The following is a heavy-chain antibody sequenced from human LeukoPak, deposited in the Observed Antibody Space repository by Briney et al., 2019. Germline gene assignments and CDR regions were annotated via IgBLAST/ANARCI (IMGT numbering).Heavy chain of an antibody. D-gene: IGHD3-22*01. Sequence: ASVKVSCKASGYTFTSYGISWVRQAPGQGLEWMGWISAYNGNTNYAQKLQGRVTMTTDTSTSTAYMELRSLRSDDTAVYYCARGHSYYDSSGYYYGGDAFDIWGQGTMVTVSS. CDR1: GYTFTSYG. CDR3: ARGHSYYDSSGYYYGGDAFDI. CDR2: ISAYNGNT. J-gene: IGHJ3*02. V-gene: IGHV1-18*01.